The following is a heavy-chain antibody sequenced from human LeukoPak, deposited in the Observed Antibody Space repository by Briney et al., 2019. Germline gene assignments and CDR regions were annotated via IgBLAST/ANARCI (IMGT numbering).Heavy chain of an antibody. J-gene: IGHJ4*02. V-gene: IGHV3-30*04. Sequence: GGSLRLSCAASGFTFSSYAMHWVRQAPGKGLEWVAVISYDGSNKYYADSVKGRFTISRDNSKNTLYLQMNSLRAEDTAVYYCARDWGDGYTLDYWGQGTLVTVSS. CDR2: ISYDGSNK. CDR1: GFTFSSYA. D-gene: IGHD5-24*01. CDR3: ARDWGDGYTLDY.